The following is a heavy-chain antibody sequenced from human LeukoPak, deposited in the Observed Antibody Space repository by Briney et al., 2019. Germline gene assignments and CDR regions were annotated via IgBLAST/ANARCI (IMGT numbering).Heavy chain of an antibody. CDR3: ARDQFGVIIVTSQYYFDY. J-gene: IGHJ4*02. CDR2: INWNGGST. D-gene: IGHD3-3*01. V-gene: IGHV3-20*04. CDR1: GFTFDDYG. Sequence: GGSLRLSCAASGFTFDDYGMSWVRHAPGKGLEWVSGINWNGGSTGYADSVKGRFTISRDNANNSLYLQMNSLRAEDTALYYCARDQFGVIIVTSQYYFDYWGQGTLVTVSS.